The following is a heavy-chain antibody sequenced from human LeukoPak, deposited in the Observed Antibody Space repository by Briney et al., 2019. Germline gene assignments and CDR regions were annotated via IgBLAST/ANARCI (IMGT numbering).Heavy chain of an antibody. J-gene: IGHJ5*02. V-gene: IGHV4-4*09. Sequence: SETLSLTCTVSGDSISGSYWSWLRQPPGKGLEWVGYIYRSGTTSYNPALKSRVTMAVDTSKNQFSLNLDSVTAADTAVYYCARHTATTYSSSSDWFDPWGQGTLVTVSS. CDR2: IYRSGTT. D-gene: IGHD6-6*01. CDR1: GDSISGSY. CDR3: ARHTATTYSSSSDWFDP.